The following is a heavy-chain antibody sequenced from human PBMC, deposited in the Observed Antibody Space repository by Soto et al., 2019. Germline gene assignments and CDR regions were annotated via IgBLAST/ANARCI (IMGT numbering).Heavy chain of an antibody. Sequence: SETLSLTCAVSGYSISSGYYWGWIRQPPGKGLEWIGSIYHSGSTYYNPPLKSRVTISVDTSKNQFSLKLSSVTAADTAVYYCATQLEYYFDYWGQGTLVTVS. V-gene: IGHV4-38-2*01. J-gene: IGHJ4*02. D-gene: IGHD1-1*01. CDR3: ATQLEYYFDY. CDR2: IYHSGST. CDR1: GYSISSGYY.